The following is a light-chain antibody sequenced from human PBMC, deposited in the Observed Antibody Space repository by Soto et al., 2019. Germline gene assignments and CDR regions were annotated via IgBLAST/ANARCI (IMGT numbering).Light chain of an antibody. CDR1: QSVSNN. CDR3: QQYNNWPRT. J-gene: IGKJ1*01. Sequence: EIVLTQSPGTLSLSPGDRATLSCRASQSVSNNLLAWYQQKPGQAPRLLIYGASTRATGIPARFSGSGSGTEFTLTISSLQSEDFAVYYCQQYNNWPRTFGQGTKVDIK. CDR2: GAS. V-gene: IGKV3-15*01.